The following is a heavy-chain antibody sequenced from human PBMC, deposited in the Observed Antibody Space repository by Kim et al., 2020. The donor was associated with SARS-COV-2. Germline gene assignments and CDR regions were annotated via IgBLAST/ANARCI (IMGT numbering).Heavy chain of an antibody. Sequence: SETLSLTCTVSGGSISSYYWSWIRQPPGKGLEWIGYIYYSGSTNYNPSLKSRVTISVDTSKNQFSLKLSSVTAADTAVYYCAREEGPHWFDPWGQGTLVTVSS. CDR3: AREEGPHWFDP. V-gene: IGHV4-59*13. CDR1: GGSISSYY. CDR2: IYYSGST. J-gene: IGHJ5*02.